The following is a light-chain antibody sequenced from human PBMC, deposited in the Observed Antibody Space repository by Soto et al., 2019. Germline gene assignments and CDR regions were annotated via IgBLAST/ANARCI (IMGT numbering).Light chain of an antibody. Sequence: QSVLTQPPSVSGAPGHRVTISCTGGSSNIGAGYDVHWYQHLPGAAPKLLIYGNIYRPSGVPDRFSGSKSGTSASLAITGLRDEDEADYYCQSYDSSLSGSVFGGGTKVTVL. CDR1: SSNIGAGYD. CDR2: GNI. CDR3: QSYDSSLSGSV. V-gene: IGLV1-40*01. J-gene: IGLJ3*02.